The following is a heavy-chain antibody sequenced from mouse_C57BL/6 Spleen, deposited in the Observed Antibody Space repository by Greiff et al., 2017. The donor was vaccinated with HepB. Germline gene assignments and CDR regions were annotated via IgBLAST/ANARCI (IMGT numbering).Heavy chain of an antibody. CDR2: IDPSDSYT. CDR3: ARGTVVATGYFDV. V-gene: IGHV1-69*01. Sequence: QVQLQQSGAELVMPGASVKLSCKASGYTFTSYWMHWVKQRPGQGLEWIGEIDPSDSYTNYNQKFKGKSTLTVDKSSSTAYMQLSSLTSEDSAVYYCARGTVVATGYFDVWGTGTTVTVSS. J-gene: IGHJ1*03. CDR1: GYTFTSYW. D-gene: IGHD1-1*01.